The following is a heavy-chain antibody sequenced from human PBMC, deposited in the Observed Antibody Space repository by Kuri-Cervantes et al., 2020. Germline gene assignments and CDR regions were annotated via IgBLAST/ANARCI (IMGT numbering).Heavy chain of an antibody. V-gene: IGHV3-23*01. Sequence: GGSLRLSCAASGFTFKNKWMHWVRQAPGKGLEWVSAISGSGGSTYYADSVKGRFTISRDNSKNTLYLQMNSLRAEDTAVYYCANDPGYSSGWFGYYYYYYIDVWGKGTTVTVSS. CDR3: ANDPGYSSGWFGYYYYYYIDV. CDR2: ISGSGGST. D-gene: IGHD6-19*01. J-gene: IGHJ6*03. CDR1: GFTFKNKW.